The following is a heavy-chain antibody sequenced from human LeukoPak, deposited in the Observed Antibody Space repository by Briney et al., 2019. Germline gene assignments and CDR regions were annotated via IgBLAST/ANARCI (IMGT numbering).Heavy chain of an antibody. D-gene: IGHD3-22*01. V-gene: IGHV1-18*01. Sequence: GASVKVSCKASGGTFSSYAISWVRQAPGQGLEWMGWISAYNGNTNYAQKLQGRVTMTTDTSTSTAYMELRSLRSDDTAVYYCARDSDYYDSSGYYAPYYYGMDVWGQGTTVTVSS. J-gene: IGHJ6*02. CDR3: ARDSDYYDSSGYYAPYYYGMDV. CDR1: GGTFSSYA. CDR2: ISAYNGNT.